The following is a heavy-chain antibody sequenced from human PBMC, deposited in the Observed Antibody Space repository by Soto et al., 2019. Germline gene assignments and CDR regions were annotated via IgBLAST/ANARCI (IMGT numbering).Heavy chain of an antibody. D-gene: IGHD1-26*01. CDR2: IYYSGST. CDR3: AVGSSGFYYIY. CDR1: GFSIISSNYY. Sequence: SVTLSLTCTIPGFSIISSNYYWVSIRQPPGKGLEWIGSIYYSGSTYHNPPLKSRVTISKDTSKNQFSLRLSSVTAADTAVYYCAVGSSGFYYIYWGQGIQVT. J-gene: IGHJ4*02. V-gene: IGHV4-39*01.